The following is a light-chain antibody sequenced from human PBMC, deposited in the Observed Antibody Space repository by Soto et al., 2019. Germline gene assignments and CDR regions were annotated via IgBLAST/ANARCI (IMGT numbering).Light chain of an antibody. V-gene: IGKV3-15*01. CDR1: QSVSTN. J-gene: IGKJ5*01. Sequence: DIVLTQSPATTSVSPGQRATLSCRASQSVSTNLAWYQQKLGQAHRVLIYCSSSRATGVPARFSGSGSGTEFTLTISSLQSEDSGIYYCLQDNDWPLSTFGQGTRLDIK. CDR3: LQDNDWPLST. CDR2: CSS.